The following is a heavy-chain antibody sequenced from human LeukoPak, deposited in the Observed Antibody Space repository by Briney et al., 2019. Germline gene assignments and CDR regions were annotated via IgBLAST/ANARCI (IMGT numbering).Heavy chain of an antibody. CDR1: GFTFSSYE. V-gene: IGHV3-48*03. D-gene: IGHD6-19*01. J-gene: IGHJ4*02. CDR2: ISSSGSTI. CDR3: ARGYSSGWFY. Sequence: GGSLRLSCAASGFTFSSYEMNWVRQAPGKGLEWVSYISSSGSTIYYADSVKGRFTISRDNAKNSLYLQMNSLRDEDTAVYYCARGYSSGWFYWGQGTLVTVSS.